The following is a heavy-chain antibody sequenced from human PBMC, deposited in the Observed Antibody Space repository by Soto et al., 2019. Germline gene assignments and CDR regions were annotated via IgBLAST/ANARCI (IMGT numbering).Heavy chain of an antibody. Sequence: GTSVKVSCEACGDSYTSYGISWVRQAPGQGLEWMGWISAYNGNTNYAQKLQGRVTMTTDTSTSTAYMELRSLRSDDTAVYYCARDRVYGSGSYYSPDYYYYGMDVWGQGTTVTVSS. CDR1: GDSYTSYG. D-gene: IGHD3-10*01. CDR3: ARDRVYGSGSYYSPDYYYYGMDV. V-gene: IGHV1-18*01. CDR2: ISAYNGNT. J-gene: IGHJ6*02.